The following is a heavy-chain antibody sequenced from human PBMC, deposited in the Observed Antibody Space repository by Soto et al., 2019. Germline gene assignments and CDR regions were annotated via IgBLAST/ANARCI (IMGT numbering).Heavy chain of an antibody. CDR2: IIPIPDIT. D-gene: IGHD6-19*01. J-gene: IGHJ6*02. CDR1: GGTFSTYI. CDR3: ARFKDSSGWYEGYYYYYGMDV. Sequence: SVKVSCKAPGGTFSTYIISWVRQAPGQGLEWMGRIIPIPDITNYAQKFQGRVTVTADRSTSTAYMELSSLRSEDTAVYYCARFKDSSGWYEGYYYYYGMDVWGQGTTVTVSS. V-gene: IGHV1-69*02.